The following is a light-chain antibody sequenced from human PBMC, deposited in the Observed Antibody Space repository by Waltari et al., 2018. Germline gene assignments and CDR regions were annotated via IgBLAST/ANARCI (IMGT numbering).Light chain of an antibody. J-gene: IGKJ1*01. CDR2: GAS. Sequence: EIVMTQSPATLSVSPGVRATLSCRASQSVSSNVAWYQHKPGQAPRLLIYGASTRATGIPARFSGSGSGTEFTLTISSLQSEDFAVYYCQHYNNWLGTFGQGTKVEIK. CDR1: QSVSSN. V-gene: IGKV3-15*01. CDR3: QHYNNWLGT.